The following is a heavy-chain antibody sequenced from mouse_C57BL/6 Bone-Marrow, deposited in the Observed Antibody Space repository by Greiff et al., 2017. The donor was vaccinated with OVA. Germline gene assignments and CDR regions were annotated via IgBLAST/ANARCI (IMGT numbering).Heavy chain of an antibody. CDR3: ASLYSKGYAMDY. V-gene: IGHV5-15*01. CDR1: GFTFSDYG. CDR2: ISNLAYSI. Sequence: EVQRVESGGGLVQPGGSLKLSCAASGFTFSDYGMAWVRQAPRKGPEWVAFISNLAYSIYYADTVTGRFTISRENAKNTLYLEMSSLRSEDTAMYYCASLYSKGYAMDYWVQGTSVTVSS. J-gene: IGHJ4*01. D-gene: IGHD2-5*01.